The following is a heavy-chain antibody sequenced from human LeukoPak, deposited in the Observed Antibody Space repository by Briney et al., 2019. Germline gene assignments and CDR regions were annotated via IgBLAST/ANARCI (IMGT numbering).Heavy chain of an antibody. CDR1: GFTFSSYW. CDR2: IKQDGSEK. CDR3: AREKSAPPSYYYYYGMDV. J-gene: IGHJ6*02. V-gene: IGHV3-7*01. Sequence: GGSLRLSCAASGFTFSSYWMSWVRQAPGKGLEWVANIKQDGSEKYYVDSVKGRFTISRDNAKNSLYLQMNSLRAEDTAVYYCAREKSAPPSYYYYYGMDVWGQGTRSPSP.